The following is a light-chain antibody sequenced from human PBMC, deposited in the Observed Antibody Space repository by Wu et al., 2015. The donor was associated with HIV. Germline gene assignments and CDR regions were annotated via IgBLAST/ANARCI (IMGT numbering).Light chain of an antibody. Sequence: EIVLTQSPATLSLSPGRRATLSCRASQSIDSDLGWYQQRPGQAPRLLIYDASNRATGIPARFSGSGSGTEFTLTISNLEPEDSAVYYCQQHYNWPLTFGQGTRLEIK. CDR2: DAS. V-gene: IGKV3-11*01. J-gene: IGKJ5*01. CDR3: QQHYNWPLT. CDR1: QSIDSD.